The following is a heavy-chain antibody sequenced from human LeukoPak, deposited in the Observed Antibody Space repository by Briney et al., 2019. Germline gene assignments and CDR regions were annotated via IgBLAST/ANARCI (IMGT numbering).Heavy chain of an antibody. D-gene: IGHD2-15*01. CDR1: GGTFSSYA. CDR2: IIPIFGTA. CDR3: ARRYCSGGSCLDAFDI. V-gene: IGHV1-69*06. Sequence: SVKVSCKASGGTFSSYAISWVRQAPGQGLEWMGGIIPIFGTANYAQKFQGRVTITADKSTSTAYMELSSLRSEDTAVYYCARRYCSGGSCLDAFDIWGQGTMVTVSS. J-gene: IGHJ3*02.